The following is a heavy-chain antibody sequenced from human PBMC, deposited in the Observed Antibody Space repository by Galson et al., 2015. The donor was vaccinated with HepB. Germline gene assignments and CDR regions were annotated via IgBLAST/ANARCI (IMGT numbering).Heavy chain of an antibody. V-gene: IGHV1-69*13. CDR1: AYTFTSYG. Sequence: SVKVSCKAFAYTFTSYGISWVRQAPGQGREWMGGIIPIFGTANYAQKFQGRVTITADESTSTAYMELSSLRSEDTAVYYCARGGQRYEITMIVVVTTDAFDIWGQGTMVTVSS. J-gene: IGHJ3*02. CDR3: ARGGQRYEITMIVVVTTDAFDI. D-gene: IGHD3-22*01. CDR2: IIPIFGTA.